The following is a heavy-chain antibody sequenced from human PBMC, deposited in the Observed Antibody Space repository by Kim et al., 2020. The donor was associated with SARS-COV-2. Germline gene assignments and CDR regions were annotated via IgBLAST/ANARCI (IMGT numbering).Heavy chain of an antibody. J-gene: IGHJ6*02. Sequence: KFQGRVTMTRDTSTSTVYMELSSLRSEDTAVYYCARSAVADANYYYGMDVWGQGTTVTVSS. D-gene: IGHD6-19*01. CDR3: ARSAVADANYYYGMDV. V-gene: IGHV1-46*01.